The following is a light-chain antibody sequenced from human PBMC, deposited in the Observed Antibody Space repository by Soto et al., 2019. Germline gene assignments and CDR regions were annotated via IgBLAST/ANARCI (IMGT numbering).Light chain of an antibody. CDR2: GAS. CDR1: QSVSSDD. J-gene: IGKJ1*01. Sequence: EIVLTQSPGTLSLSPGERATLSCRASQSVSSDDLVWYQQKPGQAPRLLMCGASSRTTGLPDRFSGSGSGTDFTLTISRLEPEDFAVYFCQLYGRSSWTFGQGTKVDIK. CDR3: QLYGRSSWT. V-gene: IGKV3-20*01.